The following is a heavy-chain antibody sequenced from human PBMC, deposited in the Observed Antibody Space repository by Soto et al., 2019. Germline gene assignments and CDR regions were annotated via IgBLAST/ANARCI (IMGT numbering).Heavy chain of an antibody. Sequence: ASVKGSGKASGYTCTGYAMHWVRQAPGQGLEWMGIINPSGGSTTYSQKFQGRVTMTRDTSTSTVYMELSSLRSEDTGVYYCARERVSNSEVHYYYGMDVWGQGTTVTVSS. D-gene: IGHD1-1*01. CDR3: ARERVSNSEVHYYYGMDV. CDR2: INPSGGST. CDR1: GYTCTGYA. J-gene: IGHJ6*02. V-gene: IGHV1-46*01.